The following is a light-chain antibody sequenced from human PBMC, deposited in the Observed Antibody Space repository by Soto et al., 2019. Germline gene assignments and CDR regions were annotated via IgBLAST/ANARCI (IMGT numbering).Light chain of an antibody. CDR2: LGS. V-gene: IGKV2-28*01. CDR1: QSILHSNGYYY. CDR3: MQALQTPLT. Sequence: DIVMTQSPLSLPVTPGEPASISWRSSQSILHSNGYYYLDWYLQKPGQSPQVLIYLGSHRASGVPDRFSGSGSGTDFTLKISRVEAEDVGVYYCMQALQTPLTFGQGTKVEVK. J-gene: IGKJ1*01.